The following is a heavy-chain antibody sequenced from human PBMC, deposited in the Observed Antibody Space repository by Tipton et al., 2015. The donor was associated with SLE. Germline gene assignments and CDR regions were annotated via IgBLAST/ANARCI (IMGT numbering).Heavy chain of an antibody. CDR2: IWYDGSNK. CDR3: AKGRYFYGSGIYYLFDQ. CDR1: GFTFSSYG. Sequence: RSLRLSCAASGFTFSSYGMHWVRQAPGKGLEWVAVIWYDGSNKYYADSVKGRFTISRDNSKNTLYLQMNSLRAEDTAVYYCAKGRYFYGSGIYYLFDQWGQGTLVTVSA. D-gene: IGHD3-10*01. V-gene: IGHV3-30*18. J-gene: IGHJ4*02.